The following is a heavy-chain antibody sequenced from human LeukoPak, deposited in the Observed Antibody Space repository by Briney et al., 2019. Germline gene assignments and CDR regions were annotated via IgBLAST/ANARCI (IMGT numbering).Heavy chain of an antibody. D-gene: IGHD3-9*01. CDR1: GYTFTSYG. V-gene: IGHV1-18*01. J-gene: IGHJ2*01. CDR3: AIQRRDYDTLTGVIAGYFDL. CDR2: ISAYNGNT. Sequence: GASVKVSCKASGYTFTSYGISWVRQAPGQGLEWMGWISAYNGNTNYAQKLQGRVTMTTDTSTSTAYMELRSLRSDDTAVYYCAIQRRDYDTLTGVIAGYFDLWGRGTLVTVSS.